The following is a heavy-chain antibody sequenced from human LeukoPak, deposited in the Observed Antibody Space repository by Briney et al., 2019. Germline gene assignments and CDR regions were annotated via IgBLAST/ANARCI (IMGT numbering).Heavy chain of an antibody. CDR2: INHSGST. V-gene: IGHV4-34*01. D-gene: IGHD3-3*01. J-gene: IGHJ4*02. CDR1: GGSFSGYY. Sequence: SETLSLTCAVYGGSFSGYYWSWIRQPPGKGLEWIGEINHSGSTNYNPSLKSRVTISVDTSKNQFSLKLSSVTAADTAVYYCARRGRFLEWLFLPFDYWGQGTLVTVSS. CDR3: ARRGRFLEWLFLPFDY.